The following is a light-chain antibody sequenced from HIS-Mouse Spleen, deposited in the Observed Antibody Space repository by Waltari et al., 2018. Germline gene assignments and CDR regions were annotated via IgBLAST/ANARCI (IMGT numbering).Light chain of an antibody. V-gene: IGLV2-14*03. Sequence: QSALTQPASVSGSPGQSITISCTGTSSDVGGYNYVSWYQQHPGKAPKRMIYDVSNRPSGVSNRFSGSKSGNTASLTISGLQAEDEADYYCSSYTSSSWVFGGGTKLTVL. CDR3: SSYTSSSWV. CDR1: SSDVGGYNY. CDR2: DVS. J-gene: IGLJ3*02.